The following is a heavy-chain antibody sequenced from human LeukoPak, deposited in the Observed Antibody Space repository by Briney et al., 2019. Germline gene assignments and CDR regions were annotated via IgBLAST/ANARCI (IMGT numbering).Heavy chain of an antibody. Sequence: SETLSLTCTVSGGSISSYYWSWIRQPPGKGLEWFGYIYYSGSTNYNPSLKSRVTISVDTSKNQFSLKLSSVTAADTAVYYCARDVGYSYDFDYYYMDVWGKGTTVTVSS. CDR2: IYYSGST. CDR1: GGSISSYY. J-gene: IGHJ6*03. D-gene: IGHD5-18*01. V-gene: IGHV4-59*01. CDR3: ARDVGYSYDFDYYYMDV.